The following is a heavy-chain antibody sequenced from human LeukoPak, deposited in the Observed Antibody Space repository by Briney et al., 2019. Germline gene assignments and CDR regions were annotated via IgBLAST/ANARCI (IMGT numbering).Heavy chain of an antibody. D-gene: IGHD3-22*01. Sequence: SETLSLTCAVSGYSISSGYYWGWIRQPPGKGLEWIGSIYHSGSTYYNPSLKSRVTISVDTSKNQFSLKLSSVTAADTAVYYCARIGYYDSSGYPDYWGQGTLVTVPS. CDR3: ARIGYYDSSGYPDY. CDR1: GYSISSGYY. CDR2: IYHSGST. J-gene: IGHJ4*02. V-gene: IGHV4-38-2*01.